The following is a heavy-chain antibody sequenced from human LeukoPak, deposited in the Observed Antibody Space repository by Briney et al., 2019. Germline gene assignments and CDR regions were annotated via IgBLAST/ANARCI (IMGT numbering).Heavy chain of an antibody. CDR3: ARVRFYYYGSGSYPPVNAFDI. Sequence: PSETLSLTCTVSGGSISSSSYYWSWIRQPPGKGLEWIGEINHSGSTNYNPSLKSRVTISVDTSKNQFSLKLSSVTAADTAVYYCARVRFYYYGSGSYPPVNAFDIWGQGTMVTVSS. V-gene: IGHV4-39*07. CDR1: GGSISSSSYY. CDR2: INHSGST. J-gene: IGHJ3*02. D-gene: IGHD3-10*01.